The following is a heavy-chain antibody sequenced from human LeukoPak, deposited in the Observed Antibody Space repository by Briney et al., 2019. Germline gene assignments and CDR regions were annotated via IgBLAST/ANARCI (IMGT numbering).Heavy chain of an antibody. D-gene: IGHD3-16*01. CDR1: GFTFSSYA. J-gene: IGHJ4*02. V-gene: IGHV3-23*01. CDR3: AKASWVSPADAVL. Sequence: GGSLRLSCVASGFTFSSYAMSWVRETPARGLEWVSSLRGNGDAFYADFVKGRFTLSRDESRNTVYLQLNNLRVEDTAIYYCAKASWVSPADAVLWGQGTVVTISS. CDR2: LRGNGDA.